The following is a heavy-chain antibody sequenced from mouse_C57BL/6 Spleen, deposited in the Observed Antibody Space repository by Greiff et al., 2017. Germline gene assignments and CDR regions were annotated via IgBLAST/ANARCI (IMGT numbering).Heavy chain of an antibody. V-gene: IGHV6-6*01. J-gene: IGHJ4*01. CDR2: IRNKANNHAT. CDR1: GFTFSDAW. Sequence: GGSMKLSCAASGFTFSDAWMDWVRQSPEKGLEWVAEIRNKANNHATYYAESVKGRFNISRDDSKSSVYLQMNSLRAEDTRIYCCTRRLLRFFAMDYWGQGTSVTVSS. D-gene: IGHD1-1*01. CDR3: TRRLLRFFAMDY.